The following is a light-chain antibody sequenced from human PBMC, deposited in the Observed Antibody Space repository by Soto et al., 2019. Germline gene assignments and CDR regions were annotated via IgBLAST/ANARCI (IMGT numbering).Light chain of an antibody. CDR1: QSISIY. CDR3: QQRSDWPPT. J-gene: IGKJ1*01. CDR2: EAS. V-gene: IGKV3-11*01. Sequence: EIVLTQSPATLSLSPGERATLSCMASQSISIYLAWYQQKPGQAPRLLIYEASNRATGIPARFSGSGSGTDFTLTISSLEPDDFEVYYCQQRSDWPPTFGQGTKVEIK.